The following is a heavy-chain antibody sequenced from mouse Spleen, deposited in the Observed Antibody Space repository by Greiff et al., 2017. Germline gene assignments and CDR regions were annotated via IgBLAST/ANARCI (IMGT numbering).Heavy chain of an antibody. V-gene: IGHV7-1*01. D-gene: IGHD2-4*01. J-gene: IGHJ4*01. CDR1: GFTFSDFY. CDR3: ARDALYDYDMMDY. Sequence: EVMLVESGGGLVQSGRSLRLSCATSGFTFSDFYMEWVRQAPGKGLEWIAASRNKANDYTTEYSASVKGRFIVSRDTSQSILYLQMNALRAEDTAIYYCARDALYDYDMMDYWGQGTSVTVSS. CDR2: SRNKANDYTT.